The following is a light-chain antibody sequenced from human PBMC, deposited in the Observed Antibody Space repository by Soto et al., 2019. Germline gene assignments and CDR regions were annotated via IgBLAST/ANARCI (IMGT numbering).Light chain of an antibody. V-gene: IGKV3-15*01. CDR1: QGVYSS. CDR3: QQYYNWPRT. CDR2: HTS. Sequence: EIALTQSPATLSLSPGERVTLSCRTSQGVYSSIAWYQQKPGQAPRLLIYHTSTRATGISSRFSGGGSGTEFTLTINSLKDEDCAVYYCQQYYNWPRTFGQGTRLEIK. J-gene: IGKJ5*01.